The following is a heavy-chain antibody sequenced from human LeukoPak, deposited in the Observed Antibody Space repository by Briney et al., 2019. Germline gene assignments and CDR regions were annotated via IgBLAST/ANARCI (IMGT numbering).Heavy chain of an antibody. Sequence: PGGSLRLSCAASGFTFSSYAMSWVRQAPGKGLGWVSAISGSGGSTYYADSVKGRFTISRDNSKSTLYLQMNSLRAEDTAVYYCANTNSGWYYFDYWGQGTLVTVSS. CDR2: ISGSGGST. J-gene: IGHJ4*02. CDR3: ANTNSGWYYFDY. V-gene: IGHV3-23*01. D-gene: IGHD6-19*01. CDR1: GFTFSSYA.